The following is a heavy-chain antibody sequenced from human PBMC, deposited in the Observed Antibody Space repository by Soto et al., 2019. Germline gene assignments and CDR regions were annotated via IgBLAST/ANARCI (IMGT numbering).Heavy chain of an antibody. D-gene: IGHD3-10*01. CDR2: FYYSGST. CDR1: GGSISSYY. CDR3: ARRERSGYNWFDP. Sequence: PSETLSLTCTVSGGSISSYYWSWIRQPPGKGLEWIGYFYYSGSTNYNPSLKSRVTISVDTSKNQFSLNLSSVTAADTAVYYCARRERSGYNWFDPWGRGTLVTVSS. J-gene: IGHJ5*02. V-gene: IGHV4-59*08.